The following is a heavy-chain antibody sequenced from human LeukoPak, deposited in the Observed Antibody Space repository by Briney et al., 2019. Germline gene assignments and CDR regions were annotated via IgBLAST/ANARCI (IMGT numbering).Heavy chain of an antibody. J-gene: IGHJ4*02. CDR3: ARDPGYSGYSFDY. D-gene: IGHD5-12*01. V-gene: IGHV3-21*01. Sequence: GGSLRLSCAASGFTFSSYSMNWVRQAPGKGLEWVSSISSSSSYIYYADSVKGRFTISRDNAKNSLYLQMNSLRAEDTAVYYCARDPGYSGYSFDYWGQGTLVTVSS. CDR2: ISSSSSYI. CDR1: GFTFSSYS.